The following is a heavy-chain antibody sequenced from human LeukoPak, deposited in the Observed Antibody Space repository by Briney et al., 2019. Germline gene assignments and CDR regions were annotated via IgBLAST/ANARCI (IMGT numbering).Heavy chain of an antibody. Sequence: GGSLRLSCAASGFTFISYWMHWVRQGPGKGLVWVSRIRSDGTSTSYADSVKGRFTISRDNAKNTLYLQMSSLRAEDTAVYYCARGGDPVKYYAEYFQYWGQGTLVTVSS. CDR2: IRSDGTST. D-gene: IGHD2-21*02. CDR3: ARGGDPVKYYAEYFQY. V-gene: IGHV3-74*01. CDR1: GFTFISYW. J-gene: IGHJ1*01.